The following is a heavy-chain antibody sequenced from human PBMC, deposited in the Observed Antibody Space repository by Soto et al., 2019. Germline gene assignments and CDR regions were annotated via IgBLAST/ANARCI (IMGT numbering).Heavy chain of an antibody. CDR3: ARDRAKLYGSGIDY. CDR1: GGSISSGGYY. J-gene: IGHJ4*02. Sequence: SETLSLTCTVSGGSISSGGYYWSWIHQHPGKGLEWIGYIYYSGSTYYNPSLKSRVTISVDTSKNQFSLKLSSVTAADTAVYYCARDRAKLYGSGIDYWGQGTLVTVSS. D-gene: IGHD3-10*01. V-gene: IGHV4-31*03. CDR2: IYYSGST.